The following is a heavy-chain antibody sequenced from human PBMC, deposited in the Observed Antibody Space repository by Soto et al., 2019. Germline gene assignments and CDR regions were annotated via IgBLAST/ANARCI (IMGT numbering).Heavy chain of an antibody. J-gene: IGHJ4*02. Sequence: EVQLLGSGGGLVQPGGSLRLSCVGSGFPFSTYWMNWVRQAPGKGLEWVANINPDGNVGTYVDSVRGRFTTSRDNAKNSLYLQMNSLRADDTAVYFCAGWGGHDYNYWGQGIMVTDSS. CDR3: AGWGGHDYNY. V-gene: IGHV3-7*03. CDR1: GFPFSTYW. D-gene: IGHD4-4*01. CDR2: INPDGNVG.